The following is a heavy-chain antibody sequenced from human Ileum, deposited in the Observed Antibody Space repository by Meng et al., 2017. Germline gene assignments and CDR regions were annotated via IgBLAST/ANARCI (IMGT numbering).Heavy chain of an antibody. CDR2: ISQESGRT. J-gene: IGHJ4*02. Sequence: VQLQELGPGLVKPSGTLSLTCAVSGDSISSRDWWSWVRQPPGKGLEWIGEISQESGRTNYNPSLKSRVTISLDKSKNQFSLNLNSVTAADTAVYYCVRNEGYSLGDWGQGTLVTVSS. CDR1: GDSISSRDW. D-gene: IGHD2-21*01. V-gene: IGHV4-4*02. CDR3: VRNEGYSLGD.